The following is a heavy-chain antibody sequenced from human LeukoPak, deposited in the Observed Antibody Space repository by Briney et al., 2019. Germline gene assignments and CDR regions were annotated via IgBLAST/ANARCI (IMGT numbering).Heavy chain of an antibody. Sequence: GFLKLSCAASGFNFSSYSMRWVRQAPGEGLELGSAICGCGGSTYYADSVKGRFTISRDNSKNTLYLQMNSLRAEDTAVYYCAKDKEWEPMYYFDYWGQGTLVTVSS. J-gene: IGHJ4*02. CDR3: AKDKEWEPMYYFDY. CDR1: GFNFSSYS. D-gene: IGHD1-26*01. V-gene: IGHV3-23*01. CDR2: ICGCGGST.